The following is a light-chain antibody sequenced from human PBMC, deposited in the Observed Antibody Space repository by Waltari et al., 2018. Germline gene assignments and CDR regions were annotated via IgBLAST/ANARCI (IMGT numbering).Light chain of an antibody. CDR2: ESS. CDR3: QQYDNLGT. J-gene: IGKJ4*01. V-gene: IGKV1-33*01. CDR1: QEISNY. Sequence: DIQMTQSPSSLSASVGDRVTTTCQARQEISNYLNWYQKKPEKAPKLLIYESSNLETGVQSRCSGSGSGTDITFTISSLQPEVIATYYWQQYDNLGTFGGGTKVEIK.